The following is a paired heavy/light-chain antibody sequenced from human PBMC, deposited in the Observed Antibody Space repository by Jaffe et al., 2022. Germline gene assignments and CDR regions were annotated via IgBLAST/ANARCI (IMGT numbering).Heavy chain of an antibody. CDR1: DHSITFDYY. D-gene: IGHD6-13*01. J-gene: IGHJ4*02. V-gene: IGHV4-38-2*02. CDR3: AMGGGRWYFFDF. Sequence: QVQLQESGPGLVEPSGTLSLTCTVSDHSITFDYYWGWVRQPPGKGLEWIGSVFHTGTTHYNPSLESRLTMSLDTSKTQFSLELRSVTAADTAVYYCAMGGGRWYFFDFWGQGTLVTV. CDR2: VFHTGTT.
Light chain of an antibody. CDR1: QGIGSNY. J-gene: IGKJ2*01. V-gene: IGKV3-20*01. CDR3: QQYGSSPRYT. CDR2: GAS. Sequence: EIVLTQSPGTLSLSPGERATLSCRASQGIGSNYLAWYQQKPGQAPRLLIYGASTRATGIPDRFSGSGSGTDFSLTISRLEPEDFAVYYCQQYGSSPRYTFGQGTKLEI.